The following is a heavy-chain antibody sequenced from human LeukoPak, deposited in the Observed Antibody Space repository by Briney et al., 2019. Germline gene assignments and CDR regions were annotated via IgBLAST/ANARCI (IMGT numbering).Heavy chain of an antibody. CDR2: IFYSGST. V-gene: IGHV4-39*07. D-gene: IGHD3-10*01. Sequence: PSETLSLTCTVSSGSISTSNYYWGWVRQPPGKALEWIGNIFYSGSTYYSPSLKSRVTISLDTSKNQFSLKLNSVTAADTAVYYWGESYCYGLIKIRGQGKIVTVSS. J-gene: IGHJ3*02. CDR1: SGSISTSNYY. CDR3: GESYCYGLIKI.